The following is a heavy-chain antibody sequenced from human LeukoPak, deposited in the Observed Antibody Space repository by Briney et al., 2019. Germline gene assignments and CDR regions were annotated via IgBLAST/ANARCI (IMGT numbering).Heavy chain of an antibody. CDR2: IYSGGST. J-gene: IGHJ3*02. D-gene: IGHD5-18*01. Sequence: PGGSLRLSCAASGFTVSSNYMSWVRQAPGKGLEWVSVIYSGGSTYYADSVKGRFTISRDNAKNSLYLQMNSLRAEDTAVYYCARGPLQLRPFDIWGQGTMVTVSS. CDR3: ARGPLQLRPFDI. V-gene: IGHV3-53*01. CDR1: GFTVSSNY.